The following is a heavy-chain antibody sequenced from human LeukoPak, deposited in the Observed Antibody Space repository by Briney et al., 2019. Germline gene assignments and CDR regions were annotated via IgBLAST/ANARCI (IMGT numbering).Heavy chain of an antibody. CDR2: IYYSGST. D-gene: IGHD6-13*01. CDR1: GGSISSYY. CDR3: ARDPLQDSSSWYGPNWYFDL. J-gene: IGHJ2*01. V-gene: IGHV4-59*01. Sequence: SGTLSLTCTVSGGSISSYYWSWIRQPPGKGLEWIGYIYYSGSTNYNPSLKSRVTISVDTSKNQFSLKLSSVTAADTAVYYCARDPLQDSSSWYGPNWYFDLWGRGTLVTVSS.